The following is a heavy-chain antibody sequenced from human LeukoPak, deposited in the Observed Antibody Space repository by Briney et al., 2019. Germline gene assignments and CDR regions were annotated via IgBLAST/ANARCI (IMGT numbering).Heavy chain of an antibody. V-gene: IGHV4-59*08. J-gene: IGHJ4*02. D-gene: IGHD3-16*02. CDR3: ARGHDYVWGSYRLRLDY. Sequence: SETLSLTCTVSGGSMSSHYWSWIRQPPGKGLEWIGYIYYSGSTNYNPSLKSRVTISVDTSKYQFSLKLSSVTAADTAVYYCARGHDYVWGSYRLRLDYWGQGTLVTVSS. CDR1: GGSMSSHY. CDR2: IYYSGST.